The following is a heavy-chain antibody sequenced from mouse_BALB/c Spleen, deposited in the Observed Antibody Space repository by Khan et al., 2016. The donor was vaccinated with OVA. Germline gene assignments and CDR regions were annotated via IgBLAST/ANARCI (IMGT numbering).Heavy chain of an antibody. Sequence: EVELVESGGGLVKPGGSLKLSCAASGFTFSNYAMSWVRQTPEKRLEWVATISSGGSYTYYPDSVKGRFTISRDNDKNTLYLQMSSLRSEDTAMYYCARVAWGYCDYWGQGTTLTVAS. CDR2: ISSGGSYT. CDR3: ARVAWGYCDY. J-gene: IGHJ2*01. CDR1: GFTFSNYA. V-gene: IGHV5-9-3*01.